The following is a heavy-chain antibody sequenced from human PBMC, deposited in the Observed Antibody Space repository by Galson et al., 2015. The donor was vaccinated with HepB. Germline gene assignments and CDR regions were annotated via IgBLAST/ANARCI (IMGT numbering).Heavy chain of an antibody. J-gene: IGHJ4*02. CDR2: IKSKTDGGTT. D-gene: IGHD6-13*01. CDR3: TSDRFYSKGLFDS. CDR1: GFTFTNAW. V-gene: IGHV3-15*01. Sequence: SLRLSCAASGFTFTNAWMIWVRQAPGKGLEWVGRIKSKTDGGTTDYAAPVKGRFTISRDDSKNTLYLQMNSLETEDTAVYYCTSDRFYSKGLFDSWGQGTLVTVSS.